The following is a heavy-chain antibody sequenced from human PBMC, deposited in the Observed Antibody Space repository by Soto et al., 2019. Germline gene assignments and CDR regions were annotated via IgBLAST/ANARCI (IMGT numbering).Heavy chain of an antibody. D-gene: IGHD2-2*02. Sequence: QVQLVQSGAEVKKPGSSVKVSCKASGGTFSSYAISWVRQASGQGLEWMGGIIPTFGTANYAQKFQGRVTITADESTSTAYMELSSLRSEDTAVYYCARVKGETILDAFNIWGQGTMVTVSS. CDR1: GGTFSSYA. CDR2: IIPTFGTA. J-gene: IGHJ3*02. V-gene: IGHV1-69*01. CDR3: ARVKGETILDAFNI.